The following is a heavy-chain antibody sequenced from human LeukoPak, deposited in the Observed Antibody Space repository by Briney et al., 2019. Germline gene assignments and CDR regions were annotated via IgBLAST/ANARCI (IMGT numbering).Heavy chain of an antibody. Sequence: PSETLSLTCTVSGGSISSGDYYWSWIRQPPGKGLEWIGYIYYSGNTNYNPSLKSRVTISIDTSKNQFSLKLSSVTAADTAVYYCAKGYYDSRGYDYWGQGTLVTVSS. CDR3: AKGYYDSRGYDY. D-gene: IGHD3-22*01. CDR2: IYYSGNT. J-gene: IGHJ4*02. CDR1: GGSISSGDYY. V-gene: IGHV4-61*08.